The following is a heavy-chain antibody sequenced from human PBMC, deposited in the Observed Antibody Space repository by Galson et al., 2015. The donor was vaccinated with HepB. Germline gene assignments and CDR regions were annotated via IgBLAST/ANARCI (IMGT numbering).Heavy chain of an antibody. J-gene: IGHJ3*02. V-gene: IGHV2-5*01. CDR2: IYWNDDK. CDR3: AHRVVVNGMDASDI. CDR1: GFSLSTSGVG. Sequence: PALVKPTQTLTLTCTFSGFSLSTSGVGVGWIRQPPGKALEWLALIYWNDDKRYSPSLKSRLTITKDTSKNQVVLTMTNMDPVDTATYYCAHRVVVNGMDASDIWGQGTMVTVSS. D-gene: IGHD3-22*01.